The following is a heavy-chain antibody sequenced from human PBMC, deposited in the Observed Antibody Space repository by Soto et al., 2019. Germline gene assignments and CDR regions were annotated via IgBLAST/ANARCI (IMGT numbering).Heavy chain of an antibody. CDR3: ARDGYIWGSYRPEGGWFDP. Sequence: QVQLVQSGAEVKKPGASVKVSCKASGYTFTSYAMHWVRQAPGQRLEWMGWINAGNGNTKYSQKFRGRVTITRDTSASTAYMELSSLRSEDTAVYYCARDGYIWGSYRPEGGWFDPWGQGTLVTVSS. CDR2: INAGNGNT. V-gene: IGHV1-3*01. D-gene: IGHD3-16*02. J-gene: IGHJ5*02. CDR1: GYTFTSYA.